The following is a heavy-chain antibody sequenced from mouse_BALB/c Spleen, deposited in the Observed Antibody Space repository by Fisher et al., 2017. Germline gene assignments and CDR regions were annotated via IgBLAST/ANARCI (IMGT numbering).Heavy chain of an antibody. V-gene: IGHV1-47*01. J-gene: IGHJ1*01. CDR3: ARRAIGYFDV. Sequence: KFKGKAKLTVEKSSSTVYLELSRLTSDDSAVYYCARRAIGYFDVWGAGTTVTVSS. D-gene: IGHD3-3*01.